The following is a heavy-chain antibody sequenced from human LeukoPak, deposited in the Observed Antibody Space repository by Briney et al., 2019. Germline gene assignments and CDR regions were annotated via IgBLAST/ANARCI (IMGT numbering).Heavy chain of an antibody. CDR3: ARVGTGAMDV. CDR1: GGSISSSSYY. J-gene: IGHJ6*03. V-gene: IGHV4-39*01. Sequence: SETLSLTCTVSGGSISSSSYYWGWIRQPPGKGLEWIGSIYYSGSTYYNPSLKSRVTISVDTSKNQFSLKLSSVTAADTAVYYCARVGTGAMDVWGKGTTVTVSS. D-gene: IGHD1-1*01. CDR2: IYYSGST.